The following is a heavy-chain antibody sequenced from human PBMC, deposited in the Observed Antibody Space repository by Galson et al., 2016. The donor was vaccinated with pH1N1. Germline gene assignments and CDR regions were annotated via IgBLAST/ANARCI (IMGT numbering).Heavy chain of an antibody. V-gene: IGHV4-59*02. CDR3: ARVPRGEQLYYFDY. Sequence: SETLSLTCTVSGTSVSGNYWSWIRQPPGKGLEWIGYIYYSGSTYYNPSLKSRVTISVDTSKNQFSLKLSSVTAADTAVYYCARVPRGEQLYYFDYWSQGTLVTVSS. J-gene: IGHJ4*02. D-gene: IGHD3-16*01. CDR2: IYYSGST. CDR1: GTSVSGNY.